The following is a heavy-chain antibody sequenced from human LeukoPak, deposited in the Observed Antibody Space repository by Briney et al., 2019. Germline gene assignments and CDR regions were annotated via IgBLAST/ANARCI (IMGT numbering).Heavy chain of an antibody. CDR1: GYTFTGYY. Sequence: ASVKVSCKASGYTFTGYYMHWVRQAPGQGLEWMGGIIPIFGTANYAQKFQGRVTITADESTSTAYMELSSLRSEDTAVYYCARDSGDDYSNYFRAVWFDPWGQGTLVTVSS. CDR3: ARDSGDDYSNYFRAVWFDP. D-gene: IGHD4-11*01. CDR2: IIPIFGTA. V-gene: IGHV1-69*13. J-gene: IGHJ5*02.